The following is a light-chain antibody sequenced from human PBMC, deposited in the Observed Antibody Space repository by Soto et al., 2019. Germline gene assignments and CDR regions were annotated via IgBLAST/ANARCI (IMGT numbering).Light chain of an antibody. J-gene: IGLJ2*01. CDR1: SSNIGRNT. Sequence: QSVLTQPPSASGTPGQRVTISCSGSSSNIGRNTVYWYQQLPGTAPKLLIYSNNERPSGVPDRFSGSKSGTSASLAISGLQSEDEADYYCADWDDSLNGPVFGGGTKVTVL. V-gene: IGLV1-44*01. CDR2: SNN. CDR3: ADWDDSLNGPV.